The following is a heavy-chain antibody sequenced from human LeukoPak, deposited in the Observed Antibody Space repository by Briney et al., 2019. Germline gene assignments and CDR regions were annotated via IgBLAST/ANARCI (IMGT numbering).Heavy chain of an antibody. CDR2: VSQWNT. J-gene: IGHJ4*02. CDR1: NDYLKDYY. CDR3: ARQGSDNHFDS. Sequence: SETLSLTCTLSNDYLKDYYCSCIRQPAATGLEWIGRVSQWNTNYNPSLKSRVSMSGQASRNQFSLRPDSATAADTAVYYCARQGSDNHFDSWGPGTLVTVSS. D-gene: IGHD1-14*01. V-gene: IGHV4-4*07.